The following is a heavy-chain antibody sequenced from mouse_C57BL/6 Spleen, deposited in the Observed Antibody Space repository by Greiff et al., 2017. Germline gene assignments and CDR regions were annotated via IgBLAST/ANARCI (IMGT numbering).Heavy chain of an antibody. CDR1: GFNIKDDY. V-gene: IGHV14-4*01. CDR3: TAYYYGSSLGCAC. D-gene: IGHD1-1*01. Sequence: EVQLQQSGAELVRSGASALLSCTASGFNIKDDYMHWVKQRPEQGLEWIGWIDPENGDTEYASKFQGKATITADTSSNTAYLQLSSLTSEDTAVYDCTAYYYGSSLGCACWGQGTLVTVSA. J-gene: IGHJ3*01. CDR2: IDPENGDT.